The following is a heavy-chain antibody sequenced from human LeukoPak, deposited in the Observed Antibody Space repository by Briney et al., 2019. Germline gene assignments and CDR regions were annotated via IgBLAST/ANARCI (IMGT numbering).Heavy chain of an antibody. D-gene: IGHD5-24*01. CDR1: GFTFSDYY. CDR2: ISSSSSYA. V-gene: IGHV3-11*03. Sequence: TGGSLRLSCAASGFTFSDYYMSWIRQAPGKGLEGVSYISSSSSYANYADSVKGRFTISRDNAKNSLYLQMNSLRAEDTAVYYCARKDKATIYDWGQGTLVTVSS. J-gene: IGHJ4*02. CDR3: ARKDKATIYD.